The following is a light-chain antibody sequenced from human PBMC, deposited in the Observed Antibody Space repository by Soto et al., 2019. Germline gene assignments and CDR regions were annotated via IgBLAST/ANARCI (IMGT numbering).Light chain of an antibody. CDR3: SSYAGSYTLV. Sequence: QSALTQPRSVSGSPGQSVTISCTGTSSDVGGYNYVSWYQQHPGKAPKLLIYHVSQRPSGVPDRFSGSRSGNTASLTISGLQAEDEADYYCSSYAGSYTLVFGGGTQLTVL. J-gene: IGLJ2*01. V-gene: IGLV2-11*01. CDR1: SSDVGGYNY. CDR2: HVS.